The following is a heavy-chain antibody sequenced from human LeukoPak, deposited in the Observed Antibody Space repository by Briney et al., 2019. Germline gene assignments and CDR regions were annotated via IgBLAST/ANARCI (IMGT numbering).Heavy chain of an antibody. CDR1: GASISGSSYY. CDR3: ARVAMAHNWFDP. Sequence: SETLSLTCTVSGASISGSSYYWGWIRPHPGKGLEWVGYIYYSASTYYNPSLKSRVTISVDTSKNQFSLKLSSVTAADTAVYYCARVAMAHNWFDPWGQGTLVTVSS. J-gene: IGHJ5*02. V-gene: IGHV4-31*03. CDR2: IYYSAST. D-gene: IGHD2-2*01.